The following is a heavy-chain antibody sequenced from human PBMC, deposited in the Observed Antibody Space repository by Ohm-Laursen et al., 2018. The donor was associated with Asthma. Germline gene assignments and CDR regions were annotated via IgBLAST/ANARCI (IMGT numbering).Heavy chain of an antibody. Sequence: LSLTCAVSGFTFSRSYMTWVRQAPGKGLESVAKIKPDGSEKYYVDSVKGRFTISRDNAKNSLYLQMNSLRAQDTAVYYCAVRTTSAGFDVWGQGTTVTVSS. V-gene: IGHV3-7*01. CDR3: AVRTTSAGFDV. D-gene: IGHD1-1*01. CDR1: GFTFSRSY. J-gene: IGHJ6*02. CDR2: IKPDGSEK.